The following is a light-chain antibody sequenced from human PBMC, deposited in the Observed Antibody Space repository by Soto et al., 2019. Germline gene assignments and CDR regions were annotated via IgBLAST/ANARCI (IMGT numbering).Light chain of an antibody. CDR1: NSNLGDYNL. J-gene: IGLJ1*01. CDR2: EVT. V-gene: IGLV2-23*02. Sequence: SVLTQPASVSGSPGQSIAISCTGTNSNLGDYNLVSWFQQHPGEVPKLIIYEVTRRPSGVSNRFSGSKSGNTASLTISGLQAEDEALYYSCSFAGISTFVFLTGTKVTV. CDR3: CSFAGISTFV.